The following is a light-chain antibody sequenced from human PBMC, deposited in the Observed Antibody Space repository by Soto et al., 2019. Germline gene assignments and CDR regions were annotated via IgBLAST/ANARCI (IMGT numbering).Light chain of an antibody. CDR2: EVS. V-gene: IGLV2-14*01. J-gene: IGLJ3*02. CDR1: SSDVGGYNY. CDR3: SSFTSSSTRV. Sequence: QSVLTQPASVSGSPGQSITISCTGTSSDVGGYNYVSWYQQHPGKAPKLMIYEVSNRPSGVSNRFSGSKSGNTASLTISGLQAEDEANYYCSSFTSSSTRVFGGGTTVTVL.